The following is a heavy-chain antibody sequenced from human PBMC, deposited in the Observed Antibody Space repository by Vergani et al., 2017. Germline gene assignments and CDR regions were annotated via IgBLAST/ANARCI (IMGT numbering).Heavy chain of an antibody. D-gene: IGHD3-22*01. CDR1: GFTFSYYY. V-gene: IGHV3-11*01. CDR2: ISSSGSTI. CDR3: AAMEYYYDSSGYYRPEYFQH. Sequence: QVQLVESGGGLVKPGGSLRLSCAASGFTFSYYYMSWIRQAPGKGLEWVSYISSSGSTIYYADSVKGRFTISRDNAKNSLYLQMNSLRAEDTAVYYCAAMEYYYDSSGYYRPEYFQHWGQGTLVTVSS. J-gene: IGHJ1*01.